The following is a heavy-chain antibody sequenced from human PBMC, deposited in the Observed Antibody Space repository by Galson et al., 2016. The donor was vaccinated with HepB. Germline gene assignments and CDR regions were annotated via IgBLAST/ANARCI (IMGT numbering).Heavy chain of an antibody. CDR1: GGTFSNYA. J-gene: IGHJ4*02. CDR3: ATEIHIQIAVRYFDC. V-gene: IGHV1-69*13. Sequence: SVKVSCKASGGTFSNYAISWVRQVPGQGLEWMGGIIPIFGAANYSQKFQGRVTITADESTTTAYMELSSLRSEDTAVYYCATEIHIQIAVRYFDCWGQGTQVTVSS. D-gene: IGHD6-19*01. CDR2: IIPIFGAA.